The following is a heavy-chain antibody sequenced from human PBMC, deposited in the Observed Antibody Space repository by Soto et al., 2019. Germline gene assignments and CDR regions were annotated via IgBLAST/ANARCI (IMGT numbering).Heavy chain of an antibody. CDR2: INHSGST. D-gene: IGHD2-2*02. CDR1: GGSFSGYY. Sequence: SETLSLTCAVYGGSFSGYYWSWIRQPPGKGLEWIGEINHSGSTNYNPSLKSRVTISVDTSKNQFSLKLSSVTAADTAVYYCARGPDIVVVPAAIPRWFDPWGQGTLVNVSS. V-gene: IGHV4-34*01. CDR3: ARGPDIVVVPAAIPRWFDP. J-gene: IGHJ5*02.